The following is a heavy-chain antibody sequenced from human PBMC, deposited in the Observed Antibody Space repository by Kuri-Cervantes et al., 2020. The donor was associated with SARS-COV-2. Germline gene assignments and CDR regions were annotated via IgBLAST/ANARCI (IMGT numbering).Heavy chain of an antibody. Sequence: SETLSLTCTVSGGSTSSYYWSWIRQPPGEGLEWIGYIYYSGSTNYNPSLKSRVTISVDTSKNQFSLKLSSVTAADTAVYYCASTVAGTLGWFDPWGQGTLVTVSS. V-gene: IGHV4-59*01. CDR1: GGSTSSYY. J-gene: IGHJ5*02. CDR3: ASTVAGTLGWFDP. D-gene: IGHD6-19*01. CDR2: IYYSGST.